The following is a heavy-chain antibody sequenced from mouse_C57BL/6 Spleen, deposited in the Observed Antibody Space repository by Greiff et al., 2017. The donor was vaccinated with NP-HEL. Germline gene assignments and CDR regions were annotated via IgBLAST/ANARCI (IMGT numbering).Heavy chain of an antibody. J-gene: IGHJ2*01. D-gene: IGHD3-1*01. CDR1: GFTFSSYG. V-gene: IGHV5-6*01. Sequence: EVMLVESGGDLVKPGGSLKLSCAASGFTFSSYGMSWVRQTPDKRLEWVATISSGGSYTYYPDSVKGRFTISRDNAKNTLYLQMSSLKSEDTAMYYCARHRERYFDYWGQGTTLTVSS. CDR2: ISSGGSYT. CDR3: ARHRERYFDY.